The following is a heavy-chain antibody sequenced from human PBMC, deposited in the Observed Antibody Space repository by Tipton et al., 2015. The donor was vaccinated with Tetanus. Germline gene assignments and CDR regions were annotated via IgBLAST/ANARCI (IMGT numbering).Heavy chain of an antibody. CDR3: ARDKSYCSGGSCYSDAYYYYGMDV. CDR1: GFTVSSNY. Sequence: QLVQSGGGLIQPGGSLRLPCAASGFTVSSNYMSWVRQAPGKGLEWVSVIYSGGSTYYADSVKGRFTISRDNSKNTLYLQMNSLRAEDTAVYYCARDKSYCSGGSCYSDAYYYYGMDVWGQGTTVTVSS. J-gene: IGHJ6*02. D-gene: IGHD2-15*01. V-gene: IGHV3-53*01. CDR2: IYSGGST.